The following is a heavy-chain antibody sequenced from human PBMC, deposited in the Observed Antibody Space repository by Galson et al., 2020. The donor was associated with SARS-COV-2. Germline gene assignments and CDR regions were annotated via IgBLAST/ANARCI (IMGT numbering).Heavy chain of an antibody. CDR1: GFTFSSYS. V-gene: IGHV3-21*01. CDR3: AGAPLGSSPLYYYYYYMDV. J-gene: IGHJ6*03. CDR2: ISSSSSYI. D-gene: IGHD6-6*01. Sequence: GESLKISCAASGFTFSSYSMNWVRQAPGKGLEWVSSISSSSSYIYYTDSVKGRFTISRDNAKNSLYLQMNSLRAEDTAVYYCAGAPLGSSPLYYYYYYMDVWGKGTTVTVSS.